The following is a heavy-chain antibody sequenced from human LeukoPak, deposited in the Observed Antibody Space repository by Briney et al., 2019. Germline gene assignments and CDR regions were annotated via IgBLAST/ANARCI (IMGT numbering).Heavy chain of an antibody. CDR1: GFPFSSYA. CDR2: ISPTTGTT. D-gene: IGHD3-3*01. V-gene: IGHV3-23*01. J-gene: IGHJ5*02. Sequence: GGSLRLSCAASGFPFSSYAMSWIRQAPGKGLEWLSAISPTTGTTFYADSVKGRFTISRDNSRGTLYLQMNGLRAEDTAVYYCATSYDAKTAPYDLWGQGTLVTVSS. CDR3: ATSYDAKTAPYDL.